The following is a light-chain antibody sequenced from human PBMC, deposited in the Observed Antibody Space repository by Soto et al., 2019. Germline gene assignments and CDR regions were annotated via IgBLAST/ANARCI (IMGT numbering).Light chain of an antibody. CDR3: QQSYTTPYT. V-gene: IGKV2-28*01. Sequence: DIVMTQSPLSLPVTPGEPASISCRSSQSLLHSNGYNYLDWYQQKPGKAPELLIYAASSLHSGVPSRFSGSGSGTNFTLTISSLQPEDFATYSCQQSYTTPYTFGQGTKLEIK. CDR2: AAS. J-gene: IGKJ2*01. CDR1: QSLLHSNGYNY.